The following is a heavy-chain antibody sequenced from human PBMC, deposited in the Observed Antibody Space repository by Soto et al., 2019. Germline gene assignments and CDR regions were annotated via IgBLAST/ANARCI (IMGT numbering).Heavy chain of an antibody. CDR2: ISPDGSTK. CDR3: AKSLGFCASAGCSPHFFYVMDV. J-gene: IGHJ6*02. Sequence: LRPSCAASGFTFSGYGMHWVRQAQGRGLEWAAFISPDGSTKLYADSVKDRFTVSRDSSKNTLYMQMNSLRTEDTAVYYCAKSLGFCASAGCSPHFFYVMDVWGQGTTVTVSS. V-gene: IGHV3-30*18. D-gene: IGHD2-15*01. CDR1: GFTFSGYG.